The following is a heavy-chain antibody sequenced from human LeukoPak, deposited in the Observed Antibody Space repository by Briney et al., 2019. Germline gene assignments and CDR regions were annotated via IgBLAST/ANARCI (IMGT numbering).Heavy chain of an antibody. D-gene: IGHD3-10*01. Sequence: SETLSLTCAVYGGSFSGYYWTWIRQPPGKGLERIGEFNHSGSTTYNPSLKSRVTISVDTSKNQFSLKLSSVTAADTAVYYCARRGLREGSGSYFRQRYHGSFDYWGQGILVTVSS. CDR1: GGSFSGYY. J-gene: IGHJ4*02. CDR3: ARRGLREGSGSYFRQRYHGSFDY. CDR2: FNHSGST. V-gene: IGHV4-34*01.